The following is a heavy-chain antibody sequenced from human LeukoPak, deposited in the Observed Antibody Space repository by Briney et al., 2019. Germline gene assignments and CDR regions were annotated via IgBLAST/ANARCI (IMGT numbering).Heavy chain of an antibody. CDR3: ARGGYTYDRAFDI. Sequence: GGSLRLSCAASGFTFSSYSMNWVRQAPGKGLEWVSYISSSSSTIYYADSVKGRFTISRDNAKNSLYLQMNSLRAEDTAVYYCARGGYTYDRAFDIWGQGTMVTVSS. D-gene: IGHD6-13*01. V-gene: IGHV3-48*04. CDR1: GFTFSSYS. J-gene: IGHJ3*02. CDR2: ISSSSSTI.